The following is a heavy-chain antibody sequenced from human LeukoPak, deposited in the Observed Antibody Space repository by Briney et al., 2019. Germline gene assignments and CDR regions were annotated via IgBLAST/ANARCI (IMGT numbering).Heavy chain of an antibody. CDR3: ASEGEVIYYYDSSGYYYFDY. J-gene: IGHJ4*02. Sequence: SETLSLTCTVSGGSISSSSYYWGWIRQPPGKGLEWIGSIYYSGSTYYNPSLKSRVTISVDTSKNQFSLKLSSVTAADTAVYYCASEGEVIYYYDSSGYYYFDYWGQGTLVTVSS. CDR2: IYYSGST. CDR1: GGSISSSSYY. D-gene: IGHD3-22*01. V-gene: IGHV4-39*07.